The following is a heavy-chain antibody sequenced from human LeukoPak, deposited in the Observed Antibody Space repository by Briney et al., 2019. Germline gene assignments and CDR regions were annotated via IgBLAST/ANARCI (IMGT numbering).Heavy chain of an antibody. J-gene: IGHJ3*02. CDR3: ATLDDSGSYLDGAFDI. CDR1: GGSISSSSYY. CDR2: IYYSGST. D-gene: IGHD1-26*01. Sequence: SETLSLTCAVSGGSISSSSYYWGWIRQPPGKGLEWIGSIYYSGSTYYNPSLKSRVTISVDTSKNQFSLKLSSVTAADTAVYYCATLDDSGSYLDGAFDIWGQGTMVTVSS. V-gene: IGHV4-39*07.